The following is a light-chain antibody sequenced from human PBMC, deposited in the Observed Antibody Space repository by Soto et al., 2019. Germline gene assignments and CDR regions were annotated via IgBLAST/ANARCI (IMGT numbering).Light chain of an antibody. Sequence: DIQLTQSPSFLSASVGDRGTITCRASQGISSYLAWYQQKPGKAPKLLIYAASTLQSGVPSRFSGSGSGTEFTLTISSLQPEDFATYYCRQLNSYPITFGQGTRLEI. J-gene: IGKJ5*01. V-gene: IGKV1-9*01. CDR2: AAS. CDR1: QGISSY. CDR3: RQLNSYPIT.